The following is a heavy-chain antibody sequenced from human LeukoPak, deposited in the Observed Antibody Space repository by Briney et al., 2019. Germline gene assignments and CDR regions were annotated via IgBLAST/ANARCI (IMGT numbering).Heavy chain of an antibody. D-gene: IGHD3-22*01. J-gene: IGHJ4*02. Sequence: SETLSLTCAVYGGSFSGYYWSWIRQPPGKGLEWIGEINHSGSTNYNPSLKSRVTISVDTSKNQFSLKLSSVTAADTAVYYCARGRITMIGTFWFDYWGQGTLVTVSS. CDR1: GGSFSGYY. V-gene: IGHV4-34*01. CDR3: ARGRITMIGTFWFDY. CDR2: INHSGST.